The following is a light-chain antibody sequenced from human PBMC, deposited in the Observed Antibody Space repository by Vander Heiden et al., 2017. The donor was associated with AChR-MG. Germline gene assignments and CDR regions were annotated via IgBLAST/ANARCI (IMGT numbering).Light chain of an antibody. CDR3: SSYTSTSHVL. CDR2: DVS. CDR1: SSDVGGYNY. Sequence: QSALTPPASVSGSPGPSITISCTGTSSDVGGYNYVSWYQLHPGKAPKLMIYDVSKRPSGVSDRFSGSKAGNTASLTISGLQAEDEADYYCSSYTSTSHVLFGGGTRLTVL. V-gene: IGLV2-14*03. J-gene: IGLJ2*01.